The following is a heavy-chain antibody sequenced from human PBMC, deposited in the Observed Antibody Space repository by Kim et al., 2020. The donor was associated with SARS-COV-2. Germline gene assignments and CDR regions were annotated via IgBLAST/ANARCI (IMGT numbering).Heavy chain of an antibody. CDR2: ISYDGSNK. Sequence: GGSLRLSCAASGFTFSSYAMHWVRQAPGKGLEWVAVISYDGSNKYYADSVKGRLTISRDNSKNTLYLQMNSLRAEDTAVYYCARVARGAYSSGWYDTFFDYWGQGTLVTVSS. J-gene: IGHJ4*02. CDR3: ARVARGAYSSGWYDTFFDY. V-gene: IGHV3-33*05. D-gene: IGHD6-19*01. CDR1: GFTFSSYA.